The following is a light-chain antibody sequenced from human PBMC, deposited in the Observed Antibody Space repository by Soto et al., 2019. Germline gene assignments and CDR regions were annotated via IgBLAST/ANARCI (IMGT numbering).Light chain of an antibody. Sequence: ENVLTQSPGTLSLSPGERATLSCRASQSVSSNYLAWYQQKPGQAPRLLIYGASSRATGIPDRFSGSGSGTDFTLTISSLEPEDFAVYYCQQYGNSRWTFGQGTKVEIK. J-gene: IGKJ1*01. CDR2: GAS. CDR1: QSVSSNY. CDR3: QQYGNSRWT. V-gene: IGKV3-20*01.